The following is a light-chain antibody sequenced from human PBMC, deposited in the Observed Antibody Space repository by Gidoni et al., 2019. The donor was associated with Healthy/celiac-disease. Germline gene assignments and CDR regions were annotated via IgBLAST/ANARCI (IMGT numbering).Light chain of an antibody. CDR3: QQLNSYLALT. J-gene: IGKJ4*01. CDR1: QGISSY. V-gene: IGKV1-9*01. CDR2: AAS. Sequence: IQLSQSPSFLSASVGDSVTITCRASQGISSYLAWYQQKPGKAPKLLIYAASPLQSGVPSRFSGSGSGTEFTLTISSLQPEDFATYYCQQLNSYLALTFGGGTKVEIK.